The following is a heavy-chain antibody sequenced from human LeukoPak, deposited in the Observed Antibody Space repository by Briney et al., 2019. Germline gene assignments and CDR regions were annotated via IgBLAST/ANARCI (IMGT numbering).Heavy chain of an antibody. Sequence: SETLSLTCTVSGGSISSSSYYWGWIRQPPGKGLEWIGSIYYSGSTYYNPSLKSRVTISVDTSKNQFSLKLSSVTAADTAVYYCASGYRGYCSSTSCFFYYYYMDVWGKGTTVTVSS. V-gene: IGHV4-39*01. CDR1: GGSISSSSYY. D-gene: IGHD2-2*01. CDR3: ASGYRGYCSSTSCFFYYYYMDV. CDR2: IYYSGST. J-gene: IGHJ6*03.